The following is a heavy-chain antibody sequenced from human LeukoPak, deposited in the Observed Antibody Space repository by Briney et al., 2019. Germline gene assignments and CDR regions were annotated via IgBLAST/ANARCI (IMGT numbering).Heavy chain of an antibody. CDR3: ASSDYGDYFDY. Sequence: PGGSLRLSCAASAFTFSSYWMSWVRQASGKGLEWVANIKQDGSEKYYVDSVKGRFTISRDNAKNSLYLQMNSLRAEDTAVYYCASSDYGDYFDYWGQGTLVTVSS. J-gene: IGHJ4*02. V-gene: IGHV3-7*01. CDR1: AFTFSSYW. CDR2: IKQDGSEK. D-gene: IGHD4-17*01.